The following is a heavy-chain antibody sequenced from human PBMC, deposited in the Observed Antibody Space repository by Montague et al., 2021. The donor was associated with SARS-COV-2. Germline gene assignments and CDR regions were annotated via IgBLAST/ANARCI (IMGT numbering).Heavy chain of an antibody. D-gene: IGHD2-21*02. J-gene: IGHJ2*01. CDR3: AREKAGCAGDRCYSYLDL. Sequence: SLRLSCSASGFTFSSHDMHWVRQTAGGGLEWVSAIDIAGDTFYSXSFKGRFSISRENAKNSFYLQMNNLRAGDTAVYYCAREKAGCAGDRCYSYLDLWGRGTLVTVSS. V-gene: IGHV3-13*01. CDR1: GFTFSSHD. CDR2: IDIAGDT.